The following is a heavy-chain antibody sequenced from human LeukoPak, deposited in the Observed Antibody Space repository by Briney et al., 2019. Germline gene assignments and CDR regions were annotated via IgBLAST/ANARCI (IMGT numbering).Heavy chain of an antibody. J-gene: IGHJ5*02. CDR3: ARAGRTIAVAGTFRGWFDP. D-gene: IGHD6-19*01. V-gene: IGHV4-30-2*01. Sequence: SQTLSLTCAVSGGSISSGGYSWSWIRQPPGKGLEWIVYIYHSGSTYYNPSLKSRVTISVDRSKNQFSLKLSSVTAADTAVYYCARAGRTIAVAGTFRGWFDPWGQGTLVTVSS. CDR2: IYHSGST. CDR1: GGSISSGGYS.